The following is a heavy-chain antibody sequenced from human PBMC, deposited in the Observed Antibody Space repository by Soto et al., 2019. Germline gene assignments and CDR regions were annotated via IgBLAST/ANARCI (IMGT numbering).Heavy chain of an antibody. CDR1: GYTFSGFY. Sequence: QVLLLPSGAEVKKPGASVKVSCKAYGYTFSGFYMHWVRQAPGPVLEWMGWINPNSGGTKSAEKFQGRVTMTRDTSISTAYMELSRLTTDDTAVYYCASAAVTGTAGLDFWGQGTQVTVSS. D-gene: IGHD6-19*01. CDR3: ASAAVTGTAGLDF. V-gene: IGHV1-2*02. CDR2: INPNSGGT. J-gene: IGHJ4*02.